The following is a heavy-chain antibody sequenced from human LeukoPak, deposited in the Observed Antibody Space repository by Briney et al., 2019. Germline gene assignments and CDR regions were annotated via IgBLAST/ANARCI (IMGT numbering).Heavy chain of an antibody. V-gene: IGHV4-39*07. J-gene: IGHJ4*02. D-gene: IGHD3-10*01. Sequence: PSETLSLTCTVSSGSISSTSYYWRWIRQPPGKGLEWTGTLLYNGNTYYNPSLKSRVAISGDMSKNQFSLKLSSVTAAEMAVYYCARAVRFGEISHFDYWGQGILVTVSS. CDR3: ARAVRFGEISHFDY. CDR1: SGSISSTSYY. CDR2: LLYNGNT.